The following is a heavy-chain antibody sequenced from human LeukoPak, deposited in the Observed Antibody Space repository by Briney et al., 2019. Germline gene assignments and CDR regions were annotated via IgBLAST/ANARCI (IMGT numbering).Heavy chain of an antibody. CDR3: AKTVLIRGFDP. Sequence: GGSLRLSCAASGFTFTSYAMNWVRQAPGKGLEWVSGISGGGGSTYYADSVKGRFSISRDNSNNNLYLQMNSLRAEDTAVYYCAKTVLIRGFDPWGQGTLVTVSS. V-gene: IGHV3-23*01. J-gene: IGHJ5*02. CDR2: ISGGGGST. D-gene: IGHD3-10*01. CDR1: GFTFTSYA.